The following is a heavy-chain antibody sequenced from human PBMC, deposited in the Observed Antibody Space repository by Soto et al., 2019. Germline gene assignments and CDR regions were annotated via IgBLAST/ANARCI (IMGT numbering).Heavy chain of an antibody. J-gene: IGHJ2*01. CDR1: GYTFTSYD. Sequence: ASVKVSCKASGYTFTSYDINWVRQAPGQGLEWMGIIDTSGGGTSYGQKFQGRVTLTRDTSTSTLYMELTGLRYEDTAVYYCATGPLDRYFDLWARGTLVTVSS. V-gene: IGHV1-46*03. CDR2: IDTSGGGT. CDR3: ATGPLDRYFDL.